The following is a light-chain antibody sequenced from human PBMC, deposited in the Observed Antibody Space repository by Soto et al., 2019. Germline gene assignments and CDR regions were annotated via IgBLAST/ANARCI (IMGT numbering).Light chain of an antibody. J-gene: IGKJ1*01. V-gene: IGKV1-5*01. CDR1: ESISRW. CDR2: DAS. CDR3: QQYNGYSTWT. Sequence: DIQMTQSPSTLSASIGDRVTITCRASESISRWLARYQQKPGKAPQVLIWDASSLQRGVPSRFSGSGYGTEFTLTISSLQPDDFATYYCQQYNGYSTWTFGQGTKVEIK.